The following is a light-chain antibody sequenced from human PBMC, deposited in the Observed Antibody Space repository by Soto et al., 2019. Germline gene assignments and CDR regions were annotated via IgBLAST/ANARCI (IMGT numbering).Light chain of an antibody. CDR3: QQYNNWPPTFT. CDR1: QSVSSN. Sequence: EIVMTQSPATLSVSPGERATLSCRASQSVSSNLAWYQQKPGQAPRLLIYGASTRATGIPARFSGSWSGTEVTLTISSLQSEDFAVYYCQQYNNWPPTFTFGQGTKLEIK. J-gene: IGKJ2*01. CDR2: GAS. V-gene: IGKV3-15*01.